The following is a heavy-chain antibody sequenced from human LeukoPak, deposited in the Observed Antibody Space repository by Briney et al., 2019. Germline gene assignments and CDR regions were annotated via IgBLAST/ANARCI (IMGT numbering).Heavy chain of an antibody. D-gene: IGHD1-26*01. Sequence: PSETLSLTCTVSGGSISGYYWTWIRQPPEKGLEWIGFIYYTGSASYNPSLKSRVTISVDTSKNQFSLHLSSVTAADTAVYYCARDGILSGSYYARYFQHWGQGTLVTVSS. CDR3: ARDGILSGSYYARYFQH. CDR2: IYYTGSA. CDR1: GGSISGYY. J-gene: IGHJ1*01. V-gene: IGHV4-59*01.